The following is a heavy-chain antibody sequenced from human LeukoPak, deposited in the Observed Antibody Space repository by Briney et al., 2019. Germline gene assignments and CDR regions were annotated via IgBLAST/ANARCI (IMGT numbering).Heavy chain of an antibody. CDR1: GFTFTTYA. V-gene: IGHV3-23*01. Sequence: GGSLRLSCAASGFTFTTYAMTWVRQAPGKGLEWVSAISSSADTTFYADSVKGRFTISRDNSKNTLYLQMNSLRAEDTAVYYCAKVSVSAEYFQHWGQGTLVTVSS. D-gene: IGHD3-10*01. CDR3: AKVSVSAEYFQH. CDR2: ISSSADTT. J-gene: IGHJ1*01.